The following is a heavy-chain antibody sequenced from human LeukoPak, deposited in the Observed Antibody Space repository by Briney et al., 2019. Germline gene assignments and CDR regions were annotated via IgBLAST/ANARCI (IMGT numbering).Heavy chain of an antibody. Sequence: SETLSLTCTVSGGSISSSSYYWGWIRQPPGTGLEWIGSIYYSGSTYYNPSLKSRVTISVDTSKNQFSLKLSSVTAADTAVYYCARSPLIAAAGTNWFDPWGQGTLVTVSS. D-gene: IGHD6-13*01. CDR2: IYYSGST. CDR3: ARSPLIAAAGTNWFDP. J-gene: IGHJ5*02. V-gene: IGHV4-39*07. CDR1: GGSISSSSYY.